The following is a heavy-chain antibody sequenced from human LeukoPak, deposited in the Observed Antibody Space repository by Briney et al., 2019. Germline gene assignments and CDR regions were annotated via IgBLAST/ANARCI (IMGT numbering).Heavy chain of an antibody. Sequence: PSETLSLTCAVYGGSFSGYYWSWIRQHPGKGLEWIGEINHSGSTNYNPSLKSRVTISVDTSKNQFSLKLSSVTAADTAVYYCASDRIAVAGTSGYWGQGTLVTVSS. CDR2: INHSGST. V-gene: IGHV4-34*01. CDR1: GGSFSGYY. CDR3: ASDRIAVAGTSGY. J-gene: IGHJ4*02. D-gene: IGHD6-19*01.